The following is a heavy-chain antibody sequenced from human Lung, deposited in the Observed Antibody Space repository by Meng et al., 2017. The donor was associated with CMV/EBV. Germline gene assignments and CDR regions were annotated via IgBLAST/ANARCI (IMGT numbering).Heavy chain of an antibody. CDR3: ASFPPPGKQWLVTDY. Sequence: QVQLQGSGPGPVKPSGTPSLTCAVSGGSMSSSNWWSWVRQPPGKGLEWIGEIYHSGSTNYNPSLKSRVTISVDKSKNQFSLKLSSVTAADTAVYYCASFPPPGKQWLVTDYWGQGTLVTVSS. D-gene: IGHD6-19*01. V-gene: IGHV4-4*02. CDR2: IYHSGST. CDR1: GGSMSSSNW. J-gene: IGHJ4*02.